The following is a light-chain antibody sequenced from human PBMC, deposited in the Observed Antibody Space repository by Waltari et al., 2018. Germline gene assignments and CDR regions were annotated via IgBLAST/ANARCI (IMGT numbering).Light chain of an antibody. CDR3: QQHYGVLWT. V-gene: IGKV4-1*01. CDR2: WAS. Sequence: IVMTQSPDPLAVSLGDRATINCKARQSLLYSSNNKNYLAWYQQKPGQPPKLLIYWASTRESGVPERFSGSGSGTDFTLTISTLQAEDVAVYYCQQHYGVLWTFGQGTKVEI. CDR1: QSLLYSSNNKNY. J-gene: IGKJ1*01.